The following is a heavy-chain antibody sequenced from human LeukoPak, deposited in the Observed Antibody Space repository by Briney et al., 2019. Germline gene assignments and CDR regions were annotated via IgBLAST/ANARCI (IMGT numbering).Heavy chain of an antibody. V-gene: IGHV4-39*01. D-gene: IGHD2-15*01. Sequence: SETLSLTCTVSGGSISSSSYYWGWIRQPPGKGLEWIGSIYYSGSTYYNPSLKSRVTISVDTSKNQFSLKLSSVTAADTAVYYCARLDIVVVVAAHHWFDPWGQGTLVTVSS. CDR3: ARLDIVVVVAAHHWFDP. J-gene: IGHJ5*02. CDR2: IYYSGST. CDR1: GGSISSSSYY.